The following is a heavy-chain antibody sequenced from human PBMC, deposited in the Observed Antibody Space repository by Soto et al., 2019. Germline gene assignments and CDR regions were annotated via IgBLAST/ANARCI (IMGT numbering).Heavy chain of an antibody. J-gene: IGHJ4*02. CDR2: IYPRDSDT. Sequence: GESLKISCKGSGYSFITYWIGWVRQMPGKGLEWMGIIYPRDSDTRYSPSFEGQVTMSVDKSISTAHLQWSSLKASDTGMYYCERRDVHNWFDYCGQGTMVTVYS. CDR3: ERRDVHNWFDY. CDR1: GYSFITYW. V-gene: IGHV5-51*01.